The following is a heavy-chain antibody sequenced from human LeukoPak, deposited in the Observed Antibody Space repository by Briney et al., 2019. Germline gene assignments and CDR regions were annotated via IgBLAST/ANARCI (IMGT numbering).Heavy chain of an antibody. V-gene: IGHV4-39*01. J-gene: IGHJ4*02. CDR3: ASKQWVWYYFDY. CDR1: GGSISSSNDY. CDR2: FHYSGST. D-gene: IGHD6-19*01. Sequence: SETLSLTCTVSGGSISSSNDYWGWTRQPPGEGLEWIGSFHYSGSTYYKPSLKSRVTISVDKSKNQFSLRLTSVTAADTAVYYCASKQWVWYYFDYWGQGTLVTVSS.